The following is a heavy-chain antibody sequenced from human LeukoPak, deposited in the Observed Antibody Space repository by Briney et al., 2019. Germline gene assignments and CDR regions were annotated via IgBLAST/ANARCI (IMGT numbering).Heavy chain of an antibody. CDR1: GFTFSSYS. V-gene: IGHV3-21*01. CDR2: ISSSSSYI. CDR3: ARAPNYGSGRILDY. D-gene: IGHD3-10*01. Sequence: GGSLRLSCAASGFTFSSYSMNWVRQAPGKWLEWVSSISSSSSYIYYADSVKGRFTISRDNAKNSLYLQMNSLRAEDTAVYYCARAPNYGSGRILDYWGQGTLVTVSS. J-gene: IGHJ4*01.